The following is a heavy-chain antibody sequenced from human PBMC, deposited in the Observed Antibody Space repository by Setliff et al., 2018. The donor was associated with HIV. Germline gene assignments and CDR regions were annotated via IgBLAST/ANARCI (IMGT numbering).Heavy chain of an antibody. D-gene: IGHD3-9*01. V-gene: IGHV3-30*04. J-gene: IGHJ4*02. CDR2: ISYDGSKK. CDR1: GFIFSSYA. CDR3: ARENYDILTGCYDY. Sequence: GGSLRLSCAASGFIFSSYAMDWVRQAPGKGLEWVAVISYDGSKKYYADSVKGRFTISRDSSKNTLYLQMNSLRAEDTAVYYCARENYDILTGCYDYWGQGALVTVSS.